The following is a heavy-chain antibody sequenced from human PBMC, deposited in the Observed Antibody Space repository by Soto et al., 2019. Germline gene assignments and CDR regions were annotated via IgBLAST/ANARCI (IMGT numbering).Heavy chain of an antibody. V-gene: IGHV2-70*01. CDR2: IDWDDDK. CDR3: ARGVGDLLWKARPYYFDY. J-gene: IGHJ4*02. CDR1: GFSLSTSGMC. D-gene: IGHD3-10*01. Sequence: SGPTLVNPTQTLTLTCTFSGFSLSTSGMCVSCIRQPPGNSLEWLALIDWDDDKYYSTSLKTRLTISKDTSKNQVVLTMTNMDPVDTATYYCARGVGDLLWKARPYYFDYWGRGTQVTVSS.